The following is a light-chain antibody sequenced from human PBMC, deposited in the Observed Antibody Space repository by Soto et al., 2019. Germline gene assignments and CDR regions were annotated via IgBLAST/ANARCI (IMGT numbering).Light chain of an antibody. Sequence: DIQMTQSPSSLSASVGDRVTITCRASQGISTYLAWYQQKPGKDPKLLIYAASTLQSGVPSRFSGSGSGTDFTLTISSLQPEDVATYYCHKYNSAPQTFGQGTKVEIK. CDR1: QGISTY. CDR3: HKYNSAPQT. V-gene: IGKV1-27*01. J-gene: IGKJ1*01. CDR2: AAS.